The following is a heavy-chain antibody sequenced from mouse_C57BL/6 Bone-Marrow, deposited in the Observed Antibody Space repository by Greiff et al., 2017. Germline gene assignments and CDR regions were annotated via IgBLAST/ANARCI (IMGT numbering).Heavy chain of an antibody. CDR2: IVPEDGET. J-gene: IGHJ2*01. CDR1: GFNIKDYY. CDR3: TSSLIYCNTNF. D-gene: IGHD1-1*01. Sequence: VQLQQSGAELVKPGASVKLSCTASGFNIKDYYLHWVKQRTEHGLEWIGRIVPEDGETKYAPKFPDKATITADTSSNTAYLQLSSLTSEDTAVYYCTSSLIYCNTNFWGQGTTLTVSS. V-gene: IGHV14-2*01.